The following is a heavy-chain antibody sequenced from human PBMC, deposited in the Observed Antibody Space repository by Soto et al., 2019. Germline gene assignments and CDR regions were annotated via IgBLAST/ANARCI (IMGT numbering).Heavy chain of an antibody. D-gene: IGHD1-26*01. CDR3: TTGGLIVGALFDY. CDR2: IKSKTDGGTT. V-gene: IGHV3-15*01. CDR1: GFTFSNAW. Sequence: GGSLRLSCAASGFTFSNAWMSWVRQAPGKGLEWVGRIKSKTDGGTTDYAAPVKGRFTISRDDSKNTLYLQMNSLKTEDTAVYYCTTGGLIVGALFDYWGQGTLVTVSS. J-gene: IGHJ4*02.